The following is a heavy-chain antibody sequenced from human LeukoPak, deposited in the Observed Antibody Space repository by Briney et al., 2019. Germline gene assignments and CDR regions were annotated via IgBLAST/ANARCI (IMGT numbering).Heavy chain of an antibody. V-gene: IGHV3-33*01. D-gene: IGHD3-9*01. Sequence: PGGSLRLSCAASGFTFSSYGMHWVRQAPGKGLEWVAVIWYDGSNKYYADSVKGRFTISRDNSKNTLYLQMNSLRAEDTAVYYCARGTLRYFDWLLIDYWGQGTLVTVSS. J-gene: IGHJ4*02. CDR2: IWYDGSNK. CDR1: GFTFSSYG. CDR3: ARGTLRYFDWLLIDY.